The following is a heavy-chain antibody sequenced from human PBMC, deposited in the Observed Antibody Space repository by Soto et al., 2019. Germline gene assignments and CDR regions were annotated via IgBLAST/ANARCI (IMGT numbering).Heavy chain of an antibody. Sequence: ASVKVSCKASGYTFTGYYMHWVRQAPGQGLEWMGWINPNSGGTNYAQKFQGWVTMTRDTSISTAYMELSRLRSDDTAVYYCARDRYPMVRGAGAGYYYYDMDVWRHGTLVTVSS. CDR1: GYTFTGYY. CDR3: ARDRYPMVRGAGAGYYYYDMDV. D-gene: IGHD3-10*01. V-gene: IGHV1-2*04. CDR2: INPNSGGT. J-gene: IGHJ6*02.